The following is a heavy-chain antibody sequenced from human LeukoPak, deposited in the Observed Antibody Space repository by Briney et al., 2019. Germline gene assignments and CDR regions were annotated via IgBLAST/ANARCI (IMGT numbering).Heavy chain of an antibody. CDR2: ISGSGGST. CDR1: GFTFISYA. V-gene: IGHV3-23*01. CDR3: ARAAYGTSSLAFDL. J-gene: IGHJ3*01. D-gene: IGHD6-6*01. Sequence: GGSLRLSCAASGFTFISYAMSWVRQAPGKGLEWVSAISGSGGSTYYADSVKGRFTISRDNSKNTLYLQMNSLRAEDTAVYSCARAAYGTSSLAFDLWGQGTMVTVSS.